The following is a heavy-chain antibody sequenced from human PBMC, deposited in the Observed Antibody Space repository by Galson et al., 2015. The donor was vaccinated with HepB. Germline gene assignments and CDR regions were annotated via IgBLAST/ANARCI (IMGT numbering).Heavy chain of an antibody. CDR3: AREGSTWYFDS. J-gene: IGHJ4*02. CDR2: INSDGSST. V-gene: IGHV3-74*01. CDR1: GFTFSTYW. D-gene: IGHD6-13*01. Sequence: SLRLSCAASGFTFSTYWMHWVRHSPGKGLVWVSRINSDGSSTSYADSVKGRFTISRDNAKDTLSLQMNSLRAEDTAVYYCAREGSTWYFDSWGQGTLVTVSS.